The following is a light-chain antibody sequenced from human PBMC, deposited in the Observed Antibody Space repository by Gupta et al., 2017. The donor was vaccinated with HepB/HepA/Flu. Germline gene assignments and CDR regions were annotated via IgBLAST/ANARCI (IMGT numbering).Light chain of an antibody. J-gene: IGLJ2*01. CDR2: DVM. CDR3: CSYAGSYTLV. Sequence: QSALTQPRSVSGSPGQSVTISCTGTRSDVGCYNYVSCYQQHPGKAPKLMIYDVMKRPSGVPDRFSGSKSGNTASLTISGLQAEDEADYYCCSYAGSYTLVFGGGTKLTVL. CDR1: RSDVGCYNY. V-gene: IGLV2-11*01.